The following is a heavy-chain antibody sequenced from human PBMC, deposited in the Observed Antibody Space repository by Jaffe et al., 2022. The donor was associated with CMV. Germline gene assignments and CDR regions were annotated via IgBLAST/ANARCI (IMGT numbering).Heavy chain of an antibody. D-gene: IGHD3-10*01. CDR3: ARGDAMVRGVPFWYYYMDV. CDR2: INPNSGGT. J-gene: IGHJ6*03. CDR1: GYTFTGYY. Sequence: QVQLVQSGAEVKKPGASVKVSCKASGYTFTGYYMHWVRQAPGQGLEWMGWINPNSGGTNYAQKFQGWVTMTRDTSISTAYMELSRLRSDDTAVYYCARGDAMVRGVPFWYYYMDVWGKGTTVTVSS. V-gene: IGHV1-2*04.